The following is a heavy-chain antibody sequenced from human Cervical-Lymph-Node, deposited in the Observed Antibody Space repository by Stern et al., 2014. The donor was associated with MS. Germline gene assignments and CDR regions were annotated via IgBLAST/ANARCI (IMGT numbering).Heavy chain of an antibody. V-gene: IGHV3-30*03. CDR1: GFTFSSYG. CDR3: ARDYEDTSMLFDH. CDR2: ISYDGNHK. D-gene: IGHD2-8*01. J-gene: IGHJ4*02. Sequence: QVQLVESGGAVVQPGRSLRLSCAASGFTFSSYGMHWVRQAPGKVLECVTVISYDGNHKYYAASVKGRFTISRDNSKNTLHLQMNSVTPDDTAIYYCARDYEDTSMLFDHWGQGTLVTVSS.